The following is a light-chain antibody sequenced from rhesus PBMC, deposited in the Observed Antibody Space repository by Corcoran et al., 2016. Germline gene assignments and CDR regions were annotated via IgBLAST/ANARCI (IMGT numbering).Light chain of an antibody. CDR2: YAN. Sequence: DIQMSQSPSSLSASVGDRVTITCRASPGISSYLNWYQQKPGKAPKLLIYYANSLASGVPSRFSGSGSVTEFTLTISSLQPEDFATYYCQQGNSNPFTFGPGTKLDIK. J-gene: IGKJ3*01. V-gene: IGKV1-32*02. CDR3: QQGNSNPFT. CDR1: PGISSY.